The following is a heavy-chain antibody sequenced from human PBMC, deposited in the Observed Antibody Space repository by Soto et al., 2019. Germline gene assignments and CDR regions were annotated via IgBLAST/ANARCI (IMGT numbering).Heavy chain of an antibody. V-gene: IGHV3-64D*06. Sequence: EVQLVESGGGLVQPGGSLRLSCSASGFVFKNYGMHWVRQAPGKGLEYVAAIRTDSGDISYADSVKGRFIISRDNSKDTLYLQMSSLRADDTGLYYCARSYEQHVRTWRAPHFDCWGQGALVTVSS. CDR3: ARSYEQHVRTWRAPHFDC. CDR1: GFVFKNYG. D-gene: IGHD3-16*01. CDR2: IRTDSGDI. J-gene: IGHJ4*02.